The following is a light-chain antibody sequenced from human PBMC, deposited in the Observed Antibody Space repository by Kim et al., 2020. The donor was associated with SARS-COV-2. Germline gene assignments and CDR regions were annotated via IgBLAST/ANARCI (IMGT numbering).Light chain of an antibody. CDR3: AAWDDSLHGWV. CDR2: SDN. V-gene: IGLV1-44*01. Sequence: GQRVTIACSGSRSNIGSDAVNWYQQLPGTAPKLLIYSDNQRPSGIPDRFSGSKSGTSASLAISGLQSEDEAEYYCAAWDDSLHGWVFGGGTQLTVL. J-gene: IGLJ3*02. CDR1: RSNIGSDA.